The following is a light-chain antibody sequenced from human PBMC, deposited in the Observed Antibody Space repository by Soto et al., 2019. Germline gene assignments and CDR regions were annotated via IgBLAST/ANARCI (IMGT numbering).Light chain of an antibody. Sequence: QSALTQPRSVSGSRGQPVTISCTGTSSDVGSYNYVSWYQQHPGKAPKLMIYDVSERPSGVPDRFSGSKSGNTASLTISGLQADDEADYYYCSYAGRSYVFGSGTKLTVL. CDR2: DVS. V-gene: IGLV2-11*01. J-gene: IGLJ1*01. CDR1: SSDVGSYNY. CDR3: CSYAGRSYV.